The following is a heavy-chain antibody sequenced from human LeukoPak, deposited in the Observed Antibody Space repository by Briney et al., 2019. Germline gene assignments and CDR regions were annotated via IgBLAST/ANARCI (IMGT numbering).Heavy chain of an antibody. V-gene: IGHV5-51*01. CDR2: IYRGDSDT. CDR3: ARHIDHYYDSSVYFWFDY. D-gene: IGHD3-22*01. CDR1: GYSFTSYC. Sequence: GESLKISCKGSGYSFTSYCIGWVRQMPGKGLEWMGIIYRGDSDTRYSPSFQGQVTISSDKYISTAYLQWISRKASDTAVYYCARHIDHYYDSSVYFWFDYWGQGTLVTVSS. J-gene: IGHJ4*02.